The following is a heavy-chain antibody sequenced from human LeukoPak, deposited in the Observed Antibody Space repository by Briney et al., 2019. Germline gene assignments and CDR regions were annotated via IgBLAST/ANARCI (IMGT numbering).Heavy chain of an antibody. Sequence: GGSLRLSCAASGFTFSSSTMTWVRQSPGKGLEWVSSISSSSTYIYYADSVKGRFIISRDNAKNSLYLQMNSLRAEDTAAFYCARDFLNAIDIWGQGTMVTVSS. CDR2: ISSSSTYI. D-gene: IGHD2/OR15-2a*01. CDR3: ARDFLNAIDI. CDR1: GFTFSSST. J-gene: IGHJ3*02. V-gene: IGHV3-21*01.